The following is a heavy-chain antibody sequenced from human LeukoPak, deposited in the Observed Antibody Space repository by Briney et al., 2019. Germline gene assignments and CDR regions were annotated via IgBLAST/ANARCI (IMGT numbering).Heavy chain of an antibody. CDR3: ARLIVGATDY. J-gene: IGHJ4*02. CDR2: IKQDGSEK. V-gene: IGHV3-7*03. D-gene: IGHD1-26*01. Sequence: GGSLRLSCAAPGFTFSSYWMSWVRQAPGKGLEWVATIKQDGSEKYYVDSVTGRFTNSRDNAKNSLYLQMNSLRAEDTAVYYCARLIVGATDYWGQGTLVTVSA. CDR1: GFTFSSYW.